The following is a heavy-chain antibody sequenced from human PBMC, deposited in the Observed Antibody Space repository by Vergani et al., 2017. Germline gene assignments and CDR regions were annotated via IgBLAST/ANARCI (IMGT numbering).Heavy chain of an antibody. D-gene: IGHD3-22*01. V-gene: IGHV3-21*06. J-gene: IGHJ4*02. CDR3: ARKKYYXSKDYYQVEPFDY. CDR1: GFSFSTYS. Sequence: EVQLQESGGGLVKPGGSLRVSCAASGFSFSTYSINWVRQAPGKGLEWVSSISGRSNYIYYADSLKGRFTISRDNSKNSVYLQMNSLRAEDTPIYYCARKKYYXSKDYYQVEPFDYWGQGTLVTVSS. CDR2: ISGRSNYI.